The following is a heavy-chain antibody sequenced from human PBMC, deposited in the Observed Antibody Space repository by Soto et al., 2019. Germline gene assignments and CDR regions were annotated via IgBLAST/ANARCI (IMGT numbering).Heavy chain of an antibody. CDR3: ARQSGGYYYYGMDV. D-gene: IGHD1-26*01. V-gene: IGHV4-59*08. Sequence: QVQLQESGPGLVKPSETLSLTCTVSGGSISDYYWSWIRQPPGKGLEWIGYIYYSGTTNYSPSLKSRVTIPVDTSKNQSSLKLSSVTAADSAIYYCARQSGGYYYYGMDVWGQGTTVTVSS. J-gene: IGHJ6*02. CDR2: IYYSGTT. CDR1: GGSISDYY.